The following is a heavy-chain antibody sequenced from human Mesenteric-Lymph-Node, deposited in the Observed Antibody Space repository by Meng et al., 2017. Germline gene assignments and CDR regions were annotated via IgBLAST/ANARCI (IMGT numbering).Heavy chain of an antibody. V-gene: IGHV5-51*01. CDR1: GYRFSRYW. J-gene: IGHJ4*02. Sequence: SCKGSGYRFSRYWIGWVRQMPGKDLEWMGVIFPADPQIRYSPSFQGQVTISVDNSISTAYLQWSSLKASDTAMYYCARLRAVADNFDYWGQGTLVTVSS. D-gene: IGHD6-19*01. CDR3: ARLRAVADNFDY. CDR2: IFPADPQI.